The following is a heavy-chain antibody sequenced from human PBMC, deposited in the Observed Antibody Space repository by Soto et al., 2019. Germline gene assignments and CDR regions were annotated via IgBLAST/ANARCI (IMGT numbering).Heavy chain of an antibody. D-gene: IGHD3-3*01. CDR1: GYTFTGYG. V-gene: IGHV1-18*01. J-gene: IGHJ5*02. CDR3: ARILVDDFWSGYPFDP. CDR2: ISAYNGNT. Sequence: ALLNVSWKAAGYTFTGYGVGWGRQTTKKGLEWMGWISAYNGNTNYAQKLQGRVTMTTDTSTSTAYMELRSLRSDDTAVYYCARILVDDFWSGYPFDPWGQGTLVTVPS.